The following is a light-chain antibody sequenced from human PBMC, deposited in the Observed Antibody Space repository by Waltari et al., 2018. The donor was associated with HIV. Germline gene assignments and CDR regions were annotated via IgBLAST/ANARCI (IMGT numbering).Light chain of an antibody. CDR1: TSDVGGYNS. CDR2: EVS. Sequence: QSALHQPPPASGSPGQSVTISCTGTTSDVGGYNSVSWYQQHPGKAPNIMIYEVSKRPSGVPDRFSGSQSGNTASLTVSGLQAEDEADYYCSSYAGSNNSVVVGGGTKLTVL. V-gene: IGLV2-8*01. J-gene: IGLJ2*01. CDR3: SSYAGSNNSVV.